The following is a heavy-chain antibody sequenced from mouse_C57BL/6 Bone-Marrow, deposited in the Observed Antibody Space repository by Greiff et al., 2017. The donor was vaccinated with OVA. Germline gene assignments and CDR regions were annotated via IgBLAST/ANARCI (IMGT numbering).Heavy chain of an antibody. Sequence: EVKLMESGEGLVKPGGSLTLSCAASGFSFSSYAMSWFRQTPEKKLEWVAYISSGGDYIYYAATVKGRFTISRDNARNTLYLQMSSLKSEDTAMYYCTRAGTGPVDYWGQGTILTVSA. V-gene: IGHV5-9-1*02. CDR2: ISSGGDYI. CDR1: GFSFSSYA. J-gene: IGHJ2*01. CDR3: TRAGTGPVDY. D-gene: IGHD4-1*01.